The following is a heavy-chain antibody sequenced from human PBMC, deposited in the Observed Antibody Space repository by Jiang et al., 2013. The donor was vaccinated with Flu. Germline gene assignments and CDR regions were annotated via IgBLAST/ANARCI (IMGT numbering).Heavy chain of an antibody. Sequence: PSQTLSLTCTVSGDSISSGSYYWSWIRQPPEGTGVDWAYLYQWEHQLQPSLKSRVTISVDTSKNQFSLKLSSVTAADTAVYYCARHPTVKTDYWYFDLWGRGTLVTVSS. CDR2: LYQWEH. CDR3: ARHPTVKTDYWYFDL. J-gene: IGHJ2*01. D-gene: IGHD4-17*01. V-gene: IGHV4-61*02. CDR1: GDSISSGSYY.